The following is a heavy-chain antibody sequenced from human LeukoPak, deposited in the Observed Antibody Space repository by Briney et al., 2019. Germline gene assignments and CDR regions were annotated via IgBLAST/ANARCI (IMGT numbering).Heavy chain of an antibody. CDR3: ARDRGTMRYFQH. Sequence: PSETLSLTCTVSGGSISSYYWSWIRQPPGKGLEWIGYIYYSGSTYYNPSLKSRVTISVDTSKNQFSLKLSSVTAADTAVYYCARDRGTMRYFQHWGQGTLVTVSS. J-gene: IGHJ1*01. CDR1: GGSISSYY. D-gene: IGHD3-10*01. CDR2: IYYSGST. V-gene: IGHV4-59*12.